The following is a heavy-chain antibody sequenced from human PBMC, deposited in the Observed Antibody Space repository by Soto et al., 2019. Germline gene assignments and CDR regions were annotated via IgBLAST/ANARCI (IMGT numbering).Heavy chain of an antibody. CDR3: ARGKEWLTMWRY. CDR1: GGSFSGYY. CDR2: INHSGST. V-gene: IGHV4-34*01. Sequence: SETLSLTCAVYGGSFSGYYWSWIRQPPGKGLEWIGEINHSGSTNYNPSLKSRVTISVDTSKNQFSLKLSSVTAADTAVYYCARGKEWLTMWRYRGQRTPVTVSS. J-gene: IGHJ4*02. D-gene: IGHD3-3*01.